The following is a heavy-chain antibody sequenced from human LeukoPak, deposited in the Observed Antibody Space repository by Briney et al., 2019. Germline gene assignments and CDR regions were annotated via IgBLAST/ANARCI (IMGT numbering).Heavy chain of an antibody. CDR1: GYTFTGYY. CDR2: INPNSGGT. Sequence: ASVKVSCKASGYTFTGYYMHWVRQAPGQGLEWMGWINPNSGGTNYAQKFQGRVTMTRDTSISTAYMELSRLRSDDTAVYYCARDPEMATNWYFDLWGRGTLVTVSS. V-gene: IGHV1-2*02. J-gene: IGHJ2*01. CDR3: ARDPEMATNWYFDL. D-gene: IGHD5-24*01.